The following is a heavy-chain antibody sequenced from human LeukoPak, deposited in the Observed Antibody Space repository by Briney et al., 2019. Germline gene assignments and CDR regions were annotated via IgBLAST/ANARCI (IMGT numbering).Heavy chain of an antibody. CDR2: ISAYNGNT. V-gene: IGHV1-18*01. D-gene: IGHD5-18*01. CDR1: GYTFTSYG. Sequence: GASVKVSCKASGYTFTSYGITWVRQAPGRGLEWMGWISAYNGNTNYAQKLQGRVTMTTDTSTSTAYMELRSLRSDDTAVYYCVRDEKGPRIQLWDYYNYYGMDVWGQGTTVTVSS. J-gene: IGHJ6*02. CDR3: VRDEKGPRIQLWDYYNYYGMDV.